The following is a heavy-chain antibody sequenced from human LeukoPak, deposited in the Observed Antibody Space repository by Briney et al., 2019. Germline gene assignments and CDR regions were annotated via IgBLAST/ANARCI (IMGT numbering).Heavy chain of an antibody. CDR2: ISSSSNYI. J-gene: IGHJ5*02. CDR1: GFTFSSYT. Sequence: GGSLRLSCAASGFTFSSYTMNWVRQAPGKGLEWVSSISSSSNYIYYADSVKGRFAISRDNAKNSLYLQMISLRAEDTAVYYCARDCCNDGRDLWGQGTLVSVSS. D-gene: IGHD2-15*01. CDR3: ARDCCNDGRDL. V-gene: IGHV3-21*01.